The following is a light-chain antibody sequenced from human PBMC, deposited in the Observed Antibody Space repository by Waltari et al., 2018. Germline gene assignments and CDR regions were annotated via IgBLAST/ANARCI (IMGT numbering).Light chain of an antibody. CDR3: QQYYDTPT. CDR2: WAS. CDR1: QRVLYPSDSKNY. V-gene: IGKV4-1*01. Sequence: DIVMTQSPDSLAVSLGERATINCKSSQRVLYPSDSKNYLAWYQQKPGQPPKLLIYWASTRESGVPDRFTGSGSGTDFTLTVSSLQAEDVAVFYCQQYYDTPTFGQGTKLEIK. J-gene: IGKJ2*01.